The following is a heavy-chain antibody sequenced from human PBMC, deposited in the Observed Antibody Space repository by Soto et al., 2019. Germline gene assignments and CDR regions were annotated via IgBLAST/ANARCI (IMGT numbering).Heavy chain of an antibody. CDR2: ISHGSTTI. V-gene: IGHV3-11*01. J-gene: IGHJ3*02. Sequence: QVQLVGSGGGLVKAGGSLRLSCAASGFTFSDYYMSWIRQAPGKGLEWVSYISHGSTTIYYTDSVKGRFTISRDNAKNSLYLQMNSLRAEDTAVYYCARDRAYPDASDIWVQGTMVTVSS. CDR1: GFTFSDYY. CDR3: ARDRAYPDASDI.